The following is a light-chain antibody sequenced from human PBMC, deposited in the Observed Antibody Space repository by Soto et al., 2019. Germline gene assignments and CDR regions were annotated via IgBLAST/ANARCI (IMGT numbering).Light chain of an antibody. Sequence: QSALTRPASVSGSPGQSITISCPGTSSDVGSYNLVSWYQQHPGKAPKLMIYEGSKRPSGVSNRFSGSKSGNTASLTISGLQAEDEADYYCCSYAGSSTYVFGTG. V-gene: IGLV2-23*01. CDR1: SSDVGSYNL. CDR2: EGS. J-gene: IGLJ1*01. CDR3: CSYAGSSTYV.